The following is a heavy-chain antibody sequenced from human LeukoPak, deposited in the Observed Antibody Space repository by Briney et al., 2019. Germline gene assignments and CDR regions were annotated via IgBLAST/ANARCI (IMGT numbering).Heavy chain of an antibody. CDR1: GFTFNNFG. CDR2: IGYDESKK. D-gene: IGHD2-2*02. J-gene: IGHJ4*02. Sequence: GGSLRLSCEASGFTFNNFGMHWVRQAPGKGLEWVAFIGYDESKKYYAESVKGRFTVSRDNSKNTLYLQMNSLRAEDTAVYYCAKDPLYCSSTSCYKGYWGQGTLVTVSS. V-gene: IGHV3-30*02. CDR3: AKDPLYCSSTSCYKGY.